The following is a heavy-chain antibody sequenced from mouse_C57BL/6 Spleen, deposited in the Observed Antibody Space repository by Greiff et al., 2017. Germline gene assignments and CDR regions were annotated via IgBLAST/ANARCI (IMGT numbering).Heavy chain of an antibody. CDR1: GYTFTSYG. CDR3: ARRYSNYPIDY. CDR2: IYPRSGNT. Sequence: VQLQQSGAELARPGASVKLSCKASGYTFTSYGISWVKQRTGQGLEWIGEIYPRSGNTYYNEKFKGKATLTADESSSTAYMELRSLTSEDSAVYFCARRYSNYPIDYWGQGTTLTVSS. V-gene: IGHV1-81*01. D-gene: IGHD2-5*01. J-gene: IGHJ2*01.